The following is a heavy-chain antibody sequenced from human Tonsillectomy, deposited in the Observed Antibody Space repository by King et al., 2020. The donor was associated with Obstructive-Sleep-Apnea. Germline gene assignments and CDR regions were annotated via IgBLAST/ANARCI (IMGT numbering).Heavy chain of an antibody. J-gene: IGHJ4*02. CDR1: GYTLTELS. Sequence: QLVQSGAEVKKPGASVKVSCKVSGYTLTELSMHWVRQAPGKGLEWMGGFDPEDGETTYAQKFQGRVTMTEDTSTDTAYMELSSLRSEDTAVYYCATDYYDSDGYLFDYWGQGTLVTVSS. CDR3: ATDYYDSDGYLFDY. CDR2: FDPEDGET. V-gene: IGHV1-24*01. D-gene: IGHD3-22*01.